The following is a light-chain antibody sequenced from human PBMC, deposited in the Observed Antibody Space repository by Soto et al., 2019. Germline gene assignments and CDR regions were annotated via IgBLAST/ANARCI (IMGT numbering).Light chain of an antibody. CDR1: SSDVGGYNY. CDR2: EAR. V-gene: IGLV2-14*01. Sequence: QSALTQPASVSGSPGQSITISCTGTSSDVGGYNYVSWYQQHPGKAPKLMIYEARNRPSGVSTRFSGFKSGNTASLTISGLRAEDEADYYCSSYTSSRIPVFGGGTKLTVL. CDR3: SSYTSSRIPV. J-gene: IGLJ2*01.